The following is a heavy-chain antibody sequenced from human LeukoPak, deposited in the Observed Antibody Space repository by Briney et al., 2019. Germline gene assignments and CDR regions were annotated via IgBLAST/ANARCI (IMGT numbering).Heavy chain of an antibody. CDR2: INPNSGGT. CDR3: ARQDYDFWSGWDYYYMDV. CDR1: GHTFTGYY. J-gene: IGHJ6*03. V-gene: IGHV1-2*02. Sequence: ASVKVSCKASGHTFTGYYMHWVRQAPGQGLEWLGWINPNSGGTNYAQKFKGRVTMTRDTSISTAYMELSRLRSDDTAVYYCARQDYDFWSGWDYYYMDVWGKGTTVTVSS. D-gene: IGHD3-3*01.